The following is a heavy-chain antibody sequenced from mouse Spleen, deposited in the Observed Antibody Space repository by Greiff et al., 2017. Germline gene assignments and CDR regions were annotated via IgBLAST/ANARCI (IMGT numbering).Heavy chain of an antibody. V-gene: IGHV1-55*01. J-gene: IGHJ3*01. CDR1: GYTFTSYW. CDR2: IYPGSGST. CDR3: ARSIYYDYLLAWFAY. D-gene: IGHD2-4*01. Sequence: QVQLQQPGAELVKPGASVKMSCKASGYTFTSYWITWVKQRPGQGLEWIGDIYPGSGSTNYNEKFKSKATLTVDTSSSTAYMQLSSLTSEDSAVYYCARSIYYDYLLAWFAYWGQGTLVTVSA.